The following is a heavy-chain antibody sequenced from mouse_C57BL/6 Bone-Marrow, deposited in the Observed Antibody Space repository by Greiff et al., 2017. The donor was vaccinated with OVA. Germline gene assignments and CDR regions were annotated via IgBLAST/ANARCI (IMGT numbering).Heavy chain of an antibody. CDR1: GYTFTSYW. Sequence: QVQLQQPGAELVKPGASVKLSCKASGYTFTSYWMQWVKQRPGQGLEWIGEIDPSDSYTNYNQKFKSKATLTVDKSSSTAYMQLSSLTSEDSAVYYCTREGRQLRNFDYWGQGTTLTVSS. J-gene: IGHJ2*01. CDR3: TREGRQLRNFDY. D-gene: IGHD6-1*01. V-gene: IGHV1-50*01. CDR2: IDPSDSYT.